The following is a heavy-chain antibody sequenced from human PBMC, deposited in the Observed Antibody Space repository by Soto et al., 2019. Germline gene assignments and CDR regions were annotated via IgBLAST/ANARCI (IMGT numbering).Heavy chain of an antibody. Sequence: ASVKVSCKASGHTFTSYGISWVRKAPGQGLEWMGWISAYNGNTNYAQKLQGRVTMTTDTSPSTSYMELRSLSSEDTAVYYCARSGYVLRWFGESSDWFDPWGQGTLVTVSS. CDR1: GHTFTSYG. CDR3: ARSGYVLRWFGESSDWFDP. V-gene: IGHV1-18*04. D-gene: IGHD3-10*01. CDR2: ISAYNGNT. J-gene: IGHJ5*02.